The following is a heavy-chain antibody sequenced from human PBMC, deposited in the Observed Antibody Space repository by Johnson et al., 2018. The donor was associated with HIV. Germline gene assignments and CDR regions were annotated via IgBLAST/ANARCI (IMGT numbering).Heavy chain of an antibody. CDR3: ARGGRLAAAGAWGAFDS. J-gene: IGHJ3*02. V-gene: IGHV3-53*01. D-gene: IGHD6-13*01. CDR2: SDSGGST. CDR1: GFTVSSNY. Sequence: VQLVESGGGLIQPGGSLRLSCAASGFTVSSNYMSWVRQAPGKGLEWVSAISDSGGSTYYADSVKGRFSISRDNSKNTLYLQMNSRRREDTAVYYCARGGRLAAAGAWGAFDSWGQGTMVTVSS.